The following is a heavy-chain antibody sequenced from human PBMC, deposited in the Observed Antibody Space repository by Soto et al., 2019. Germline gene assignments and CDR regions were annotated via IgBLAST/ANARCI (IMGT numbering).Heavy chain of an antibody. CDR3: AHAYGGRSLY. J-gene: IGHJ4*02. CDR2: IYWDDSK. V-gene: IGHV2-5*02. CDR1: SFSLRTRGVG. Sequence: SGPTLVNPTQTLTLTCTFSSFSLRTRGVGVGWIRQPPGKALDWLAVIYWDDSKTYSPSLKSRLTITKDTSKNQVVLTMTNMDPVDTATYYCAHAYGGRSLYWGQGTLVTVS. D-gene: IGHD1-26*01.